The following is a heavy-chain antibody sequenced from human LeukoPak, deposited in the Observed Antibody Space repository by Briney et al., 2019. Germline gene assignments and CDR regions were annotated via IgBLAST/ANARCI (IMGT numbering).Heavy chain of an antibody. CDR1: RYTFTGYY. CDR3: ARDKVTGTTIFDY. V-gene: IGHV1-2*02. CDR2: IYPNSGAT. J-gene: IGHJ4*02. D-gene: IGHD1-20*01. Sequence: ASVKVSCKASRYTFTGYYMHWVRQAPGQGLEWVGWIYPNSGATKYAQKFQGRVTMTRDTSISTAYMELSSLRSEDTAVYYCARDKVTGTTIFDYWGQGTLVTVSS.